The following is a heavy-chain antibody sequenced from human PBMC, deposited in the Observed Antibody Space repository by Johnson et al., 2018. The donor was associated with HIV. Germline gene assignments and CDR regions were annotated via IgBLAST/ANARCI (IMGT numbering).Heavy chain of an antibody. CDR1: EFTFSNYA. CDR2: GPDDGDNK. V-gene: IGHV3-30-3*01. D-gene: IGHD5-18*01. J-gene: IGHJ3*02. CDR3: ARGQLWLLDDALDI. Sequence: QVQLVESGGGVVQPGRSLRLSCAASEFTFSNYAMHWVRQAPGKGLEWVAVGPDDGDNKYYADSVKGRLTISRDNSKNTLYMQMNSLRAEDTAIYYCARGQLWLLDDALDIWGQGTMVTVSS.